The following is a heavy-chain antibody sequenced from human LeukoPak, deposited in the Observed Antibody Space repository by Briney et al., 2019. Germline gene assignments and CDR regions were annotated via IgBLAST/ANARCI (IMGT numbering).Heavy chain of an antibody. J-gene: IGHJ6*03. V-gene: IGHV3-23*01. CDR3: ARDYVDTAMAFHYYYMDV. D-gene: IGHD5-18*01. Sequence: GGSLRLSCAASGFTFSSSGMSGVRQAPGKGLEWLSAIRGSGDSTYYADSVKGRFTISRDNSKNTLFLQMNSLRAEDTAVYYCARDYVDTAMAFHYYYMDVWGKGTTVTISS. CDR2: IRGSGDST. CDR1: GFTFSSSG.